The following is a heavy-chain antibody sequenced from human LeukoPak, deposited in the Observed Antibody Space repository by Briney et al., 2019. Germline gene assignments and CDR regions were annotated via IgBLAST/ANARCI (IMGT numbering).Heavy chain of an antibody. CDR2: IYYSGST. J-gene: IGHJ5*02. D-gene: IGHD2-15*01. Sequence: SETLSLTCTVSGGSISGSTYYWGWIRQTPGKGLEWIGSIYYSGSTYYNPSLKSRVTISVDKSKNQFSLKLSSVTAADTAVYYCARADPETKNSDCSGGSCDNWFDPWGQGTLVTVSS. V-gene: IGHV4-39*07. CDR1: GGSISGSTYY. CDR3: ARADPETKNSDCSGGSCDNWFDP.